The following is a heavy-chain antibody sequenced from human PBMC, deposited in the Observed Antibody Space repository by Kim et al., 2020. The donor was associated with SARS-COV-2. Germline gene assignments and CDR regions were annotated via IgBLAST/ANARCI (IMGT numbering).Heavy chain of an antibody. D-gene: IGHD6-6*01. V-gene: IGHV4-31*03. CDR2: IYYSGST. J-gene: IGHJ3*02. CDR1: GGSISSGGYY. CDR3: AEYSSSQRAFDI. Sequence: SETLSLTCTVSGGSISSGGYYWSWIRQHPGKGLEWIGYIYYSGSTYYNPSLKSRVTISVDTSKNQFSLKLSSVTAADTAVYYCAEYSSSQRAFDIWGQGTMVTVSS.